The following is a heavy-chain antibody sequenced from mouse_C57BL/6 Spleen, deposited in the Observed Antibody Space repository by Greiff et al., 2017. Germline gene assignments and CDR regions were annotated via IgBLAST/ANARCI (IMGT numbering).Heavy chain of an antibody. V-gene: IGHV1-47*01. CDR2: FHPYNDDT. CDR1: GYTFTTYP. Sequence: QVQLQQSGAELVKPGASVKMSCKASGYTFTTYPIEWMKQKHGNSLEWIGNFHPYNDDTKYNEKFKGKATLTVDKSSSTVYLELSRLTSDDAAVYYCANHESPHYAMDYWGQGTSVTVSS. J-gene: IGHJ4*01. CDR3: ANHESPHYAMDY.